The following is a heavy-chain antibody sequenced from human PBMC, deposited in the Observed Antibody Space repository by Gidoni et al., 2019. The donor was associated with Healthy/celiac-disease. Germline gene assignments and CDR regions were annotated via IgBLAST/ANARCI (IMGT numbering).Heavy chain of an antibody. D-gene: IGHD3-10*01. CDR3: ARHPTMVPWVDYGSGSPD. CDR1: GGSLRSSSYY. Sequence: QLQLQESGPGRVKPSETLSLTCTVPGGSLRSSSYYWGWIRHPPGKGLGWIGSIYYSGSTYYNPSLKSRVTISVDTSKNQFSLKLSSVTAADTAVYYCARHPTMVPWVDYGSGSPDWGQGTLVTVSS. J-gene: IGHJ4*02. V-gene: IGHV4-39*01. CDR2: IYYSGST.